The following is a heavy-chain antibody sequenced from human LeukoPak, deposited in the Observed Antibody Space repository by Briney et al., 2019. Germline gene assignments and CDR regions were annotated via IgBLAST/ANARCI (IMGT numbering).Heavy chain of an antibody. Sequence: PSETLSLTCAVYGGSFSGYYWSWICQPPGKGLEWIGEINHSGSTNYNPSLKSRVTISVDTSKNQFSLKLSSVTAADTAVYYCARLPKLDDAFDIWGQGTMVTVSS. D-gene: IGHD6-13*01. CDR1: GGSFSGYY. V-gene: IGHV4-34*01. CDR2: INHSGST. CDR3: ARLPKLDDAFDI. J-gene: IGHJ3*02.